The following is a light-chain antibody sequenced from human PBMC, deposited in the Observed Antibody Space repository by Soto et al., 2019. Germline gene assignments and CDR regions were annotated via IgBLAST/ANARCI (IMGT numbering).Light chain of an antibody. CDR3: QQYNNWIT. Sequence: EIVLTQSPATLSVSPGERATLSCRASQSVSRNVAWYQQKPGQAPRLLIYSSSTRASGIPARFSGSASGTEFTLTISSLQSEDIAVYYCQQYNNWITFGQGTRLEI. J-gene: IGKJ5*01. CDR2: SSS. V-gene: IGKV3-15*01. CDR1: QSVSRN.